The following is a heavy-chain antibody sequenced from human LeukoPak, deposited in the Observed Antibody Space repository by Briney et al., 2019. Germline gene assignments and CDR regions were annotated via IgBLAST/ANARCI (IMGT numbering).Heavy chain of an antibody. Sequence: ASVKVSCKASVYTFTSNGISWVRQAPGQGLEWMGWISAYNGNTNYAQKLQGRVTMTTDTSTSTAYMELRSLRSDDTAVYYCATGRYGDYLDAFDIWGQETMVTVSS. V-gene: IGHV1-18*01. CDR1: VYTFTSNG. CDR3: ATGRYGDYLDAFDI. CDR2: ISAYNGNT. J-gene: IGHJ3*02. D-gene: IGHD4-17*01.